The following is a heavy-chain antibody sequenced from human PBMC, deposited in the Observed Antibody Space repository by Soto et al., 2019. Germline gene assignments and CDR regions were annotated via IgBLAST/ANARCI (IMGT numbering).Heavy chain of an antibody. Sequence: GGTLRLSCAASGFTFSDYYIDWVRQAPGKGLEWVGRTRNKLSIYTTEYAASVKGRFTFSRDDSKNSLYLQMNSLKTEDTAVYYCARELTTVLTGDAFDIWGQGTMVTVSS. D-gene: IGHD4-17*01. J-gene: IGHJ3*02. CDR1: GFTFSDYY. CDR2: TRNKLSIYTT. CDR3: ARELTTVLTGDAFDI. V-gene: IGHV3-72*01.